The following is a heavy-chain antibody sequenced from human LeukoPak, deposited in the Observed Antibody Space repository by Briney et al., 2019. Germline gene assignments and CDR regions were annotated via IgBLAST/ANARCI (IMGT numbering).Heavy chain of an antibody. CDR1: GFTFSSYA. J-gene: IGHJ4*02. Sequence: GSLRLSCAASGFTFSSYAMSWVRQPPGKGLEWIGEVNLQGSTNYNPSLMGRVAISVDTSENHISLQLTSVTAADPAVYYCAREGGPYRPLDYSGQGTLVTVSS. V-gene: IGHV4-34*01. CDR3: AREGGPYRPLDY. CDR2: VNLQGST.